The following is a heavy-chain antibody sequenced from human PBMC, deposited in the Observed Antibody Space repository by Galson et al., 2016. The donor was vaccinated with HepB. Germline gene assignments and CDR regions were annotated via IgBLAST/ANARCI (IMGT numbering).Heavy chain of an antibody. CDR1: GGSFSNYS. CDR2: IDHRGNA. J-gene: IGHJ4*02. CDR3: ARGDRWVEMATLDS. V-gene: IGHV4-34*01. D-gene: IGHD5-24*01. Sequence: SETLSLTCVVYGGSFSNYSWTWIRQPPGKGLEWIGEIDHRGNAKYNPSLKSRVTISLNMSNNELSPRLTSVTAADRSVYYCARGDRWVEMATLDSWGQGTLVTVSS.